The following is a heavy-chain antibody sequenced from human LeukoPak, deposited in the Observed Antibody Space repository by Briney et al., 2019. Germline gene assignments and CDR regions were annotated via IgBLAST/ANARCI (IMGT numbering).Heavy chain of an antibody. Sequence: GASVKVSCKASGYTFTGYYMHWVRQAPGQGLEWMGRINPNSGGTNYAQKFQGRVTMTRDTSISTAYMELSRLRSDDTAVYYCARDRFTMRTNPEYFQHWGQGTLVTVSS. J-gene: IGHJ1*01. D-gene: IGHD3-22*01. CDR2: INPNSGGT. CDR1: GYTFTGYY. V-gene: IGHV1-2*06. CDR3: ARDRFTMRTNPEYFQH.